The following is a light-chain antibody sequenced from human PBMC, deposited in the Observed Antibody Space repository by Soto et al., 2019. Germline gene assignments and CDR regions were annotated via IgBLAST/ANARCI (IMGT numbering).Light chain of an antibody. CDR3: NSYTTLSNRV. CDR2: EVS. J-gene: IGLJ1*01. Sequence: QSVLTQPPSASGSLGQSVTISCTGTSSDIGTYDYVSWYQQHPGRAPKLIIFEVSKRPLGVPDRFSGSKSGNTASLTISGLQAEDEANYYCNSYTTLSNRVFGTGTKVTVL. V-gene: IGLV2-8*01. CDR1: SSDIGTYDY.